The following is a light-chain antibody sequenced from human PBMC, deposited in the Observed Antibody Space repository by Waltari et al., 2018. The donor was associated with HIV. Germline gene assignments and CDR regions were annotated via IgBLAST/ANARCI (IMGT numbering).Light chain of an antibody. J-gene: IGLJ2*01. Sequence: YELTQPPSVSVAPGQTATITWGGDNIGYRSVQWYQQKAAQAPVLVFYDDTDRPSGIPERFSGSKSGNTATLTISRVEAGDEADYYCQVWASNSAYVVFGGRTKLTVL. CDR2: DDT. CDR3: QVWASNSAYVV. V-gene: IGLV3-21*02. CDR1: NIGYRS.